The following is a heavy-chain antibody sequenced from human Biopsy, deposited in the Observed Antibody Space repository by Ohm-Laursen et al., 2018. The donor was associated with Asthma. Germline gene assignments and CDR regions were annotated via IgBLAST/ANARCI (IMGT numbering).Heavy chain of an antibody. V-gene: IGHV4-31*03. CDR3: ARGSRHSSGWYHWFDP. Sequence: TLSLTCTVSGGSINSGGDYWTRVRHHPRKGLEGVGYIHSSGNTYYKSSLRSRITISADTSKNQFSLNLRSVTAADSAVYHCARGSRHSSGWYHWFDPWGQGTPVTVSS. J-gene: IGHJ5*02. D-gene: IGHD6-19*01. CDR1: GGSINSGGDY. CDR2: IHSSGNT.